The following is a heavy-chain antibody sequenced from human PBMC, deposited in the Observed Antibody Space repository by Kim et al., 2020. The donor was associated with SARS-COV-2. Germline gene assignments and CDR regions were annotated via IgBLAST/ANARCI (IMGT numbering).Heavy chain of an antibody. J-gene: IGHJ6*02. CDR3: AIPPLGDGGFGMDV. D-gene: IGHD3-16*01. Sequence: ADSVKGRFTITRDNAKNSLYLQMNRLGAEGTAVYYCAIPPLGDGGFGMDVWGQGTTVTVSS. V-gene: IGHV3-21*01.